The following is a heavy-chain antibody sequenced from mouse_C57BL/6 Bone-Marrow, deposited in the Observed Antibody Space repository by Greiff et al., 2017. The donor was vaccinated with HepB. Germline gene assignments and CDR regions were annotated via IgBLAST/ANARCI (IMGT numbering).Heavy chain of an antibody. Sequence: EVQLQQSGAELVRPGASVKLSCTASGFNIKDDYMHWVKQRPEQGLEWIGWIDPENGDTEYASKFQGKATITADTSSNTAYLQLSSLTSGDTAVYFCAWGFYYDMAWFAYWGQGTLVTVSA. D-gene: IGHD2-4*01. CDR2: IDPENGDT. J-gene: IGHJ3*01. V-gene: IGHV14-4*01. CDR1: GFNIKDDY. CDR3: AWGFYYDMAWFAY.